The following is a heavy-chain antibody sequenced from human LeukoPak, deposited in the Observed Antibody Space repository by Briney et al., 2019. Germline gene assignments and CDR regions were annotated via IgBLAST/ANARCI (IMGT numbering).Heavy chain of an antibody. V-gene: IGHV4-39*01. J-gene: IGHJ3*02. CDR1: GGSISSSSYY. CDR2: IYYSGST. CDR3: ARHRRQQWLVLAFDI. D-gene: IGHD6-19*01. Sequence: SETLSLTCTVSGGSISSSSYYWGWIRLPPGKGLEWIGSIYYSGSTYYNPSLKSRVTISVDTSKNQFSLKLSSVTAADTAVYYCARHRRQQWLVLAFDIWGQGTMVTVSS.